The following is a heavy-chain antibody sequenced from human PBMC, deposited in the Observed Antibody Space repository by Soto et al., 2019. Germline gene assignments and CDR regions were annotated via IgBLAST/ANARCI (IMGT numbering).Heavy chain of an antibody. Sequence: SETLSLTCTVSGGSISSSSYYWGWIRQPPGKGLEWIGSIYYSGSTYYNPSLKSRVTISVDTSKNQFSLKLSSVTAADTAVYYCARGLDQYKTGWWGQGTLVTVSS. CDR1: GGSISSSSYY. CDR3: ARGLDQYKTGW. D-gene: IGHD6-19*01. CDR2: IYYSGST. J-gene: IGHJ4*02. V-gene: IGHV4-39*01.